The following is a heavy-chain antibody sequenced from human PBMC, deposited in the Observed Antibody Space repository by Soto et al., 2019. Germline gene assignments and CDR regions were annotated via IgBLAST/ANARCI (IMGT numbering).Heavy chain of an antibody. CDR3: ARDPTVTTYYYGMDV. CDR2: INPSGGST. V-gene: IGHV1-46*01. J-gene: IGHJ6*02. CDR1: GYTFTSYY. D-gene: IGHD4-4*01. Sequence: QVQLVQSGAEVKKPGASVKVSCKASGYTFTSYYMHWVRQAPGQGLEWMGIINPSGGSTSYAQKFQGRVTMTSDTSTSTVYMELSSLRSEDTAVYYCARDPTVTTYYYGMDVWGQGTTVTVSS.